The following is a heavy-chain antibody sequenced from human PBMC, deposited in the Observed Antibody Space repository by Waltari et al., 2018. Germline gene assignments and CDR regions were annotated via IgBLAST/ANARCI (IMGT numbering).Heavy chain of an antibody. CDR3: ARGRSCSGGSCYYYYMDV. CDR2: INHSGRT. D-gene: IGHD2-15*01. Sequence: QVQLQQWGAGLLKPSETLSLTCAVYGGSFSGYYWSWIRQPPGKGLEWIGEINHSGRTNYNPSLKSRVTISVDTSKNQFSLKLSSVTAADTAVYYCARGRSCSGGSCYYYYMDVWGKGTTVTVSS. V-gene: IGHV4-34*01. CDR1: GGSFSGYY. J-gene: IGHJ6*03.